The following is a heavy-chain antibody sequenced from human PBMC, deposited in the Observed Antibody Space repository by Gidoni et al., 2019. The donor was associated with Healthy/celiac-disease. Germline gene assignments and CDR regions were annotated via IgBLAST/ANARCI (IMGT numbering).Heavy chain of an antibody. J-gene: IGHJ4*02. V-gene: IGHV3-23*01. Sequence: EVQLLESGGGLVQPGGSLRLSCAASGFTFSSYAMSWVRQAPGTGLELGSAISGSGGSTYYADAVKGRFTISRDNSKNTLYLQMNSLRAEDTAVYYCATLHGGGSYWGQGTLVTVSS. D-gene: IGHD3-16*01. CDR2: ISGSGGST. CDR1: GFTFSSYA. CDR3: ATLHGGGSY.